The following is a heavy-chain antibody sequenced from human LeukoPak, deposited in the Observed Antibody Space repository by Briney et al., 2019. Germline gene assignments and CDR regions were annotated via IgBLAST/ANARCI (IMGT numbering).Heavy chain of an antibody. J-gene: IGHJ4*02. Sequence: PGGSLRLSCAASGFTFSSYGMHWVRQAPGKGLEWVAVISYDGSNKYYADSVKGRFTISRDNSKNTLYLQMNSLRAEDTAVYYCAKAGDTVVAGYFDYWGQGTLVTVSS. CDR1: GFTFSSYG. D-gene: IGHD2-2*01. CDR3: AKAGDTVVAGYFDY. CDR2: ISYDGSNK. V-gene: IGHV3-30*18.